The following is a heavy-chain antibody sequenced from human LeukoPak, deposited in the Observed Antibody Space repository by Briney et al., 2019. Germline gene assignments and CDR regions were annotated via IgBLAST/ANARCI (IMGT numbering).Heavy chain of an antibody. CDR1: GGSISSSSYY. D-gene: IGHD3-16*01. J-gene: IGHJ4*02. V-gene: IGHV4-61*05. Sequence: PSETLSLTCTVSGGSISSSSYYWGWIRQPPGKGLEWIGYIYYSGSTNYNPSLKSRVTISVDTSKNQFSLKLSSVTAADTAVYYCARMDDYAFFDYWGQGTLVTVSS. CDR3: ARMDDYAFFDY. CDR2: IYYSGST.